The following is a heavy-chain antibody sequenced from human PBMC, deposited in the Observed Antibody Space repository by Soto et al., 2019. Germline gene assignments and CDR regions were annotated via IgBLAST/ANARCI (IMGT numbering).Heavy chain of an antibody. CDR2: IWYDGSNK. CDR3: ARDRGITMVRGVIITYYYYGMDV. D-gene: IGHD3-10*01. J-gene: IGHJ6*02. V-gene: IGHV3-33*01. Sequence: GGSLRLSCAASGFTFSSYGMHWVRQAPGKGLEWVAVIWYDGSNKYYADPVKGRFTISRDNSKNTLYLQMNSLRAEDTAVYYCARDRGITMVRGVIITYYYYGMDVWGQGTTVTVSS. CDR1: GFTFSSYG.